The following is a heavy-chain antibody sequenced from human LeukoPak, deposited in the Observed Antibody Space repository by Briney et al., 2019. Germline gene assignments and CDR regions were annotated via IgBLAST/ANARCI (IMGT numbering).Heavy chain of an antibody. CDR2: IHSSGSI. J-gene: IGHJ6*02. V-gene: IGHV4-4*07. Sequence: PSETLSLTCTVSGGSISIFYWSWIRQTAGKGLDWIGRIHSSGSINHNPSLKSRVPLSVDTSKNQFSLKLTAVAAAGTAVYYCARGTCKDGLDVWGQGTTVTVSS. CDR1: GGSISIFY. D-gene: IGHD2/OR15-2a*01. CDR3: ARGTCKDGLDV.